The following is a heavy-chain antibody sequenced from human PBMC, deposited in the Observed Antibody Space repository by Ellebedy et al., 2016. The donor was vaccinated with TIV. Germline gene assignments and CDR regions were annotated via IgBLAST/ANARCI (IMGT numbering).Heavy chain of an antibody. Sequence: GESLKIPCAASGFTFSSYSMNWVRQAPGKGLEWVSSISSSSSYIYYADSVKGRFTISRDNAKNSLYLQMNSLRAEDTAVYYCARDMYSSGWYYFDYWGQGTLVTVSS. D-gene: IGHD6-19*01. CDR1: GFTFSSYS. CDR2: ISSSSSYI. V-gene: IGHV3-21*01. J-gene: IGHJ4*02. CDR3: ARDMYSSGWYYFDY.